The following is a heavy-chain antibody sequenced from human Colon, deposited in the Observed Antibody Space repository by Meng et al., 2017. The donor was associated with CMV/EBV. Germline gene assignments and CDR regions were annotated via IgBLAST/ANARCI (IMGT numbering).Heavy chain of an antibody. D-gene: IGHD6-6*01. CDR2: IYYSGST. J-gene: IGHJ6*02. CDR3: ARVKAARLNGMDV. V-gene: IGHV4-39*07. Sequence: SETLSLTCTVSGGSISSSSYYWGWIRQPPGKGLEWIGSIYYSGSTYYNPSLKSRVTISVDTSKNQFSLKLSSVTAADTAVYYCARVKAARLNGMDVWGQGTTVTVSS. CDR1: GGSISSSSYY.